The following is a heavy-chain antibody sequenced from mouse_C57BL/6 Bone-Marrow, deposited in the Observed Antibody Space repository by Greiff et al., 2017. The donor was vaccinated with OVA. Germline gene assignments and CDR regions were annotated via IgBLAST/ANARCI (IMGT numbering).Heavy chain of an antibody. Sequence: VKLMESGAELVKPGASVKISCKASGYAFSSYWMNWVKQRPGKGLEWIGQIYPGDGDTNYNGKFKGKATLTADKSSSTAYMQLSSLTSEDSAVYFCARPYYYGSSYDFDYWGQGTTLTVSS. CDR2: IYPGDGDT. V-gene: IGHV1-80*01. D-gene: IGHD1-1*01. CDR3: ARPYYYGSSYDFDY. J-gene: IGHJ2*01. CDR1: GYAFSSYW.